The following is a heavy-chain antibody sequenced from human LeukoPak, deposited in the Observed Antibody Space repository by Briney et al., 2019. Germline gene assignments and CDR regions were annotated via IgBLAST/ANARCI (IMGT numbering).Heavy chain of an antibody. V-gene: IGHV3-74*01. CDR3: ARAPGYCSGGSCYCHY. Sequence: GGSLRLSCAASGFTFSIHWMHWVRQTPGQGLVWVSRMHTDGTNTAYADSVKGRFTISRDNGRNTLFLQMNSLSPEDTAVYYCARAPGYCSGGSCYCHYWGQGTLVTVSS. CDR1: GFTFSIHW. J-gene: IGHJ4*02. D-gene: IGHD2-15*01. CDR2: MHTDGTNT.